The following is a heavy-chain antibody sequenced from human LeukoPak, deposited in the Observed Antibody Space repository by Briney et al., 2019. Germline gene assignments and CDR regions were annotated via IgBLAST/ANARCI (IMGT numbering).Heavy chain of an antibody. CDR2: ISGSGGST. V-gene: IGHV3-23*01. J-gene: IGHJ5*02. D-gene: IGHD2-2*03. Sequence: GGSLRLSCAASGFTFSSYAMSWVRQAPGKGLEWVSAISGSGGSTYYADSVKGRFTISRDNSKNTLYLQMNSLRAEDTAVYYCEKNNLGYCSSTSCWFDPWGQGTLVTVSS. CDR3: EKNNLGYCSSTSCWFDP. CDR1: GFTFSSYA.